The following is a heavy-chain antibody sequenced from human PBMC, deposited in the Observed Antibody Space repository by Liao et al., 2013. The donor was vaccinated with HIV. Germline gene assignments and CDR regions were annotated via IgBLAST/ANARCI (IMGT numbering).Heavy chain of an antibody. CDR2: IYTSGST. D-gene: IGHD3-3*01. CDR3: ARVDQYYDYWSGYENWFDP. V-gene: IGHV4-4*07. J-gene: IGHJ5*02. Sequence: QVQLQESGPGLVKPSETLSLTCTVSGGSISNYYWSWIRQPAGKGLEWIGRIYTSGSTNYNPSLKSRVTMSVDTSKNQFSLKLSSVTAADTAVYYCARVDQYYDYWSGYENWFDPWGQGTLVTVSS. CDR1: GGSISNYY.